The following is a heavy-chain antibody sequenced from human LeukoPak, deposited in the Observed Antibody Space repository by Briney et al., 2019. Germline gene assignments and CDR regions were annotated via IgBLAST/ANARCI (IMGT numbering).Heavy chain of an antibody. V-gene: IGHV3-74*01. J-gene: IGHJ1*01. CDR3: AKGRVGTNGVLEH. Sequence: PGGSLRLSCAASGFTFSRYWMHWVRQAPGKGLVWVSRINTDGSSTSYADSVKGRFTISRDNSKNTLYLQINSLRADDTAVYYCAKGRVGTNGVLEHWGQGTLVTVSS. CDR2: INTDGSST. D-gene: IGHD1-26*01. CDR1: GFTFSRYW.